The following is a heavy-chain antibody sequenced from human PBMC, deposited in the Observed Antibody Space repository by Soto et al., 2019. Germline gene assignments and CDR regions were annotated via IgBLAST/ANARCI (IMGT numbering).Heavy chain of an antibody. CDR1: GYTFTGYY. Sequence: ASVKVSCKASGYTFTGYYMHWVRQAPGQGLEWMGRINPNSGGTNYAQRFQGWVTMTRETSISTAYMELSRLRSDDTALYYCASGSMGTGLAIDYWGQGTLVTVSS. J-gene: IGHJ4*02. CDR3: ASGSMGTGLAIDY. CDR2: INPNSGGT. D-gene: IGHD5-18*01. V-gene: IGHV1-2*04.